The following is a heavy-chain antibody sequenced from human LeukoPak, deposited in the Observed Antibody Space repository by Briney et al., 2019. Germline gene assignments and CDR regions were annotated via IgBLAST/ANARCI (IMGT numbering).Heavy chain of an antibody. CDR2: IYYSGST. D-gene: IGHD6-13*01. Sequence: SETLSLTCTVSGGSISSGDYYWSWIRQPPGKGLEWIGYIYYSGSTYYNPSLKSRVTISVDTSKNQFSLKLSSVTAADTAVYYCARADSSWYVTFDYWGQGALVTVSS. J-gene: IGHJ4*02. V-gene: IGHV4-30-4*01. CDR1: GGSISSGDYY. CDR3: ARADSSWYVTFDY.